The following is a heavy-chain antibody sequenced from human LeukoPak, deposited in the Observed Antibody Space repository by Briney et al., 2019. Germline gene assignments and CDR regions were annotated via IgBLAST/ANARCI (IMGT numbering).Heavy chain of an antibody. D-gene: IGHD2-15*01. V-gene: IGHV3-21*01. CDR2: ISSSSSYI. CDR3: AREISPIEYCSGGSCYRCYYYYYMDV. Sequence: GGSLRLSCAASGFTFSSYSMNWVRQAPGKGLEWVSSISSSSSYIYYADSVKGRFTISRDNAKNSLYLQMNSLRAEDTAVYYCAREISPIEYCSGGSCYRCYYYYYMDVWGKGTTVTVSS. J-gene: IGHJ6*03. CDR1: GFTFSSYS.